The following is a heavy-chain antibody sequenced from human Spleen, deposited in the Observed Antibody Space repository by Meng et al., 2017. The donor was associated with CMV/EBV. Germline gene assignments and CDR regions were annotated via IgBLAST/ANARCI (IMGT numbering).Heavy chain of an antibody. CDR2: IHHSGST. CDR3: VSRPQVVYPLRGSWAKNWFAP. CDR1: FSDYY. Sequence: FSDYYWSWIRQPPGKGLEWIGEIHHSGSTNYSPSLKSRVIMSVDTSSNQFSLNLTSVTAADTAVYFCVSRPQVVYPLRGSWAKNWFAPWGQGTLVTVSS. D-gene: IGHD2-8*02. V-gene: IGHV4-34*01. J-gene: IGHJ5*02.